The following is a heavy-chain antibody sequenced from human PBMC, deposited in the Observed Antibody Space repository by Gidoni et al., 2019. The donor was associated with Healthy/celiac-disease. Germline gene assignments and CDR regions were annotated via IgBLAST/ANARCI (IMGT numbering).Heavy chain of an antibody. CDR2: ISYDGSNK. CDR1: GFTFSSYA. Sequence: QVQLVESGGGVVQPGRSLRLSCAASGFTFSSYAMHWVRQAPGKGLEWVAVISYDGSNKYYADSVKGRFTISRDNSKNTLYLQMNSLRAEDTAVYYCASNGGVTTPYYYYGIDVWGQGTTVTVSS. V-gene: IGHV3-30*04. J-gene: IGHJ6*02. CDR3: ASNGGVTTPYYYYGIDV. D-gene: IGHD4-17*01.